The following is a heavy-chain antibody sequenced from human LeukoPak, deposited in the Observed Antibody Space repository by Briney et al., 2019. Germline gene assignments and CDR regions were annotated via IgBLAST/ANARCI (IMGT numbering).Heavy chain of an antibody. D-gene: IGHD1-1*01. J-gene: IGHJ3*01. CDR1: GFTFSSYS. V-gene: IGHV3-21*01. Sequence: GGSLRLSCAASGFTFSSYSMNWVRQAPGKGLEWVSSISSSSSYIYYADSVKGRFTISRDNAKNSLYLQMNSLRTEDTAMYYRARENAEAFDVWGRGTMVTVSS. CDR3: ARENAEAFDV. CDR2: ISSSSSYI.